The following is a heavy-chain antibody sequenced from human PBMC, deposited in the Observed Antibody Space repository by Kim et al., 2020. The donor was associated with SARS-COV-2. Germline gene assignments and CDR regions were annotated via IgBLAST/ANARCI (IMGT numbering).Heavy chain of an antibody. Sequence: GGSLRLSCAASGFTFSNYAMSWVRQAPGKGLEWVSTISGGGSSTYYADSVKGRFTISRDNSKNTLYLQMNSLRAEDTAVYYCAKDRVGATNYYRSDYWGQGTLVTVSS. CDR1: GFTFSNYA. J-gene: IGHJ4*02. D-gene: IGHD1-26*01. CDR3: AKDRVGATNYYRSDY. CDR2: ISGGGSST. V-gene: IGHV3-23*01.